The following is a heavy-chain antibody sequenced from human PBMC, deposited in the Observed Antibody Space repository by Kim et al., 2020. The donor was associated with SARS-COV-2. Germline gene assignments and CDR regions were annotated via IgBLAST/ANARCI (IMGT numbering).Heavy chain of an antibody. V-gene: IGHV1-69*13. CDR3: ARDREGVYGGNSNYYYYYGMDV. D-gene: IGHD4-17*01. CDR1: GGTFSSYA. CDR2: IIPIFGTA. J-gene: IGHJ6*02. Sequence: SVKVSCKASGGTFSSYAISWVRQAPGQGLEWMGGIIPIFGTANYAQKFQGRVTITADESTSTAYMELSSLRSEDTAVYYCARDREGVYGGNSNYYYYYGMDVWGQGTTVTVSS.